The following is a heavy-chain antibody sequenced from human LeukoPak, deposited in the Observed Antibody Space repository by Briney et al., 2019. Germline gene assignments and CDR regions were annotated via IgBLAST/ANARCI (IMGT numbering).Heavy chain of an antibody. CDR1: GFTFSSYA. CDR2: ISSNGGST. V-gene: IGHV3-64*01. J-gene: IGHJ4*02. Sequence: GGSLRLSCAASGFTFSSYAMHWVRQAPGKGPEYVSAISSNGGSTYYANSVKGRFTISRDNSKNTLYLQMGSLRAEDMAVYYCARGRWIQLWFDYWGQGTLVTVSS. D-gene: IGHD5-18*01. CDR3: ARGRWIQLWFDY.